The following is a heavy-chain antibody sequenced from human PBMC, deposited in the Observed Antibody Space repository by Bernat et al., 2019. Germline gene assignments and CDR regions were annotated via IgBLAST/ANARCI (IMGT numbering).Heavy chain of an antibody. CDR1: GFTFGDYA. CDR3: TRDRYYYDSSGYYGYFQH. V-gene: IGHV3-49*03. D-gene: IGHD3-22*01. J-gene: IGHJ1*01. Sequence: EVQLVESGGGLVQPGRSLRLSCTASGFTFGDYAMSWFRQAPGKGLEWVGFIRSKAYGGTTEYAASVKGRFTISRDDSKSIAYLQMNSLKTEDTAVYYCTRDRYYYDSSGYYGYFQHWGQGTLVAVSS. CDR2: IRSKAYGGTT.